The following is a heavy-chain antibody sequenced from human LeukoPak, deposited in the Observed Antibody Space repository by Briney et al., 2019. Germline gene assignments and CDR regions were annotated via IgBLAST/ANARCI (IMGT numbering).Heavy chain of an antibody. V-gene: IGHV3-43D*03. CDR1: GFTFDDYA. J-gene: IGHJ6*03. D-gene: IGHD1-26*01. CDR2: ISWDGGST. CDR3: AKDREEGYYYYMDV. Sequence: PGGSLRLSCAASGFTFDDYAMHWVRQAPGKGLKWVSLISWDGGSTYYADSVKGRFTISRDNSKNSLYLQMNSLRAEDTALYYCAKDREEGYYYYMDVWGKGTTVTVSS.